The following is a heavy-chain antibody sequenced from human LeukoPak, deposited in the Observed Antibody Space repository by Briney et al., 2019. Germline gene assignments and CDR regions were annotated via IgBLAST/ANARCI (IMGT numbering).Heavy chain of an antibody. V-gene: IGHV4-4*07. J-gene: IGHJ5*02. CDR3: ARAMVRGAIRGPHWFDP. CDR2: IYTSGST. CDR1: GGSISSYY. Sequence: SETLSLTCTVSGGSISSYYWSWIRQPAGKGLEWIGRIYTSGSTNYNPSLKSRVTMSVDTSKNQFSLKLSSVTAADTAVYYCARAMVRGAIRGPHWFDPWGQGTLVTVSS. D-gene: IGHD3-10*01.